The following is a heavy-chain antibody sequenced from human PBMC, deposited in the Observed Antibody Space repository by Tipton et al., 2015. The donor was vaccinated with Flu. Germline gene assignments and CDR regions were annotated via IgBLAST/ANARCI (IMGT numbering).Heavy chain of an antibody. D-gene: IGHD2-15*01. CDR1: GASISSGNYY. Sequence: TLSLTCTVSGASISSGNYYWNWIRQPAGKGLEWIGRIYTNGRTNYNPSLKSRVTISIDTSKNQFSLKLSSVPAADTAVYYCAKDLSGYWAYNWFDPWCQGTLVTVSS. J-gene: IGHJ5*02. CDR3: AKDLSGYWAYNWFDP. CDR2: IYTNGRT. V-gene: IGHV4-61*02.